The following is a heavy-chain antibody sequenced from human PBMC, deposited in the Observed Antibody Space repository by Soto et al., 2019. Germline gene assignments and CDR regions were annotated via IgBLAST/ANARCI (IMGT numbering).Heavy chain of an antibody. V-gene: IGHV3-7*03. CDR2: IKDDGSEK. Sequence: EVQLVESGGGLVQPGGSLRLSCADSGFILRNYWMSWVGQAPRMGLQWVASIKDDGSEKYYVDPVKGRFTISRENAKNSLSLKRNSLRSGDTAVYYCARYRSDGPWGQGVLVSVSS. J-gene: IGHJ5*02. D-gene: IGHD3-16*02. CDR1: GFILRNYW. CDR3: ARYRSDGP.